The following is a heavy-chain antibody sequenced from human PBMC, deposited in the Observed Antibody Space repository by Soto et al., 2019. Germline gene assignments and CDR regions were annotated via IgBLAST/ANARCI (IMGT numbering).Heavy chain of an antibody. CDR3: AKALGELSPESYDY. Sequence: PGGSLRLSCAASGFSFSSFGMHWVRQAPGKGLEWVAFNSYDGSNKYYADYVKGRFTISRDSSEKTLYLQMNSLRPEDTAVYYCAKALGELSPESYDYWGQGTLVTVSS. J-gene: IGHJ4*02. V-gene: IGHV3-30*18. CDR1: GFSFSSFG. D-gene: IGHD3-16*02. CDR2: NSYDGSNK.